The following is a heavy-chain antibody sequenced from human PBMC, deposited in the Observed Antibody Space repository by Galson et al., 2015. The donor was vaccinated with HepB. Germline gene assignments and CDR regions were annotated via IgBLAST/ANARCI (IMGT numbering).Heavy chain of an antibody. Sequence: SLRLSSAASGFTFSGHDMTWVRQAPGKGLEWVSSISKDGSGTTYAGSVKGRMTISRDNSKNTLFLQMNSLRAEDTAVYYCAKGDLGGRSWFFDLWGRGTLVTVSS. CDR2: ISKDGSGT. CDR3: AKGDLGGRSWFFDL. CDR1: GFTFSGHD. V-gene: IGHV3-23*01. D-gene: IGHD2-15*01. J-gene: IGHJ2*01.